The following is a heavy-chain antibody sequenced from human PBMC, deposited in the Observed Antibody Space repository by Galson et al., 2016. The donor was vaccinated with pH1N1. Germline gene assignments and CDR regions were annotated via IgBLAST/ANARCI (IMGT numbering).Heavy chain of an antibody. V-gene: IGHV3-23*01. CDR2: ISGSGGNT. J-gene: IGHJ4*02. Sequence: SLRLSCAASGFTFSSYAMSWVRQAPGKGLDWVSSISGSGGNTYYADSVKGRFAISRDNSKNTLFLQMKSLRAEDTAAYYCAKPPNRATPFDYWGQGTLVTVSS. D-gene: IGHD2/OR15-2a*01. CDR1: GFTFSSYA. CDR3: AKPPNRATPFDY.